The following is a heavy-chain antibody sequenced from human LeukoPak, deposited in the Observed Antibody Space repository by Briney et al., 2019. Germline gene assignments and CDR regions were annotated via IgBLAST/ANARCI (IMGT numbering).Heavy chain of an antibody. V-gene: IGHV4-39*01. D-gene: IGHD2-2*01. Sequence: PSETLSLTCTVSGGSISSSSYYWGWIRKPPGKGLEWIGSIYYSGSTYYNPSLKSRVTISVDTSKNQFSLTLSSVTAADTAVYYCATDGGIVVVPATKELVDTAMALPYYFDYWGQGTLVTVSS. CDR2: IYYSGST. CDR3: ATDGGIVVVPATKELVDTAMALPYYFDY. J-gene: IGHJ4*02. CDR1: GGSISSSSYY.